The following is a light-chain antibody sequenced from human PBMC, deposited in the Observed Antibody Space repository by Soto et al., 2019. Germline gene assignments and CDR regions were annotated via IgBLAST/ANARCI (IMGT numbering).Light chain of an antibody. CDR1: QTISNY. Sequence: DIQMTQSPSSLSASAGDRVTITCRASQTISNYLNWYQHNPGKAPKLLISDASSLQSGVPSRFSGGGSGTDFTLTISNLQPEDFETYYCQQSYSTPPTFGQGTKVDIK. V-gene: IGKV1-39*01. CDR2: DAS. CDR3: QQSYSTPPT. J-gene: IGKJ2*01.